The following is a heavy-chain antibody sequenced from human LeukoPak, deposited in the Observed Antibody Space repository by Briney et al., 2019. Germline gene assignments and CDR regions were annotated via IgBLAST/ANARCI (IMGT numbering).Heavy chain of an antibody. CDR2: ISGSAGST. CDR1: GFTFSNYA. V-gene: IGHV3-23*01. CDR3: ARDLILGGTVY. D-gene: IGHD1-26*01. Sequence: HAGGSLRLSCAASGFTFSNYAMSWVRQAPGKGPEWVSAISGSAGSTYYADSVKGRFTISRDNSKNSLYLQMNSLRAEDTAVYYCARDLILGGTVYWGQGTLVTVSS. J-gene: IGHJ4*02.